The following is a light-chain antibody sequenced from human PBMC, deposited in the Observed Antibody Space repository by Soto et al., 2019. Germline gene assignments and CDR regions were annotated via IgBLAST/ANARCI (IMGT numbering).Light chain of an antibody. CDR1: SSNIGAGYD. Sequence: QSVLTQPPSVSGAPGQRITISCTGSSSNIGAGYDVHWYQQLPGTAPKLLIYGNNNRPSGVPDRFSGSKSGSSASLAITGLQAEDVADYYCQSYESSLSSVFGTGTKVTV. J-gene: IGLJ1*01. V-gene: IGLV1-40*01. CDR2: GNN. CDR3: QSYESSLSSV.